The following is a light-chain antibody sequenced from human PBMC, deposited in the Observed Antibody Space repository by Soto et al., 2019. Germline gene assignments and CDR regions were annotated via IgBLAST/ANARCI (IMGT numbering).Light chain of an antibody. Sequence: QSLLTQAPSVSGTPGQRVTISCSGSTLNIGSNSVTWYQQLPGTAPKLLMYSNTKRPSGVPDRFSGSKSGTSASLAISGLQSEDEADYYCSSWDGSLNGYIFGPGTKLTVL. V-gene: IGLV1-44*01. CDR3: SSWDGSLNGYI. CDR2: SNT. J-gene: IGLJ1*01. CDR1: TLNIGSNS.